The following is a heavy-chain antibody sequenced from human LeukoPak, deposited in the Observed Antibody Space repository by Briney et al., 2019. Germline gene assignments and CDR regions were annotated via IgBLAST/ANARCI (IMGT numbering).Heavy chain of an antibody. CDR1: GYTFTGYY. CDR3: ATGSGSSYYYYYMDV. J-gene: IGHJ6*03. V-gene: IGHV1-2*02. Sequence: ASVKVSCKASGYTFTGYYMHWVRQAPGQGLEWMGWINPNSGGTNYAQKFQGRVTMTRDTSISTAYMELSRLRSDDTAVYYCATGSGSSYYYYYMDVWGEGTTVTISS. CDR2: INPNSGGT. D-gene: IGHD3-10*01.